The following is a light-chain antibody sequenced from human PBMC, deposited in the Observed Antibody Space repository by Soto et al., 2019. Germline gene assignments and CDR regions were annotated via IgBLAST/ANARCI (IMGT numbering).Light chain of an antibody. Sequence: DIQMTQSPSSLSASVGDRVTITCQASQDISNYLNWYQQKPGKAPKILIYDVSVLEAGVPSRFSGGGSGTHFSLTISSLQAGDAATYYCQRFDNLPLSFAGGTTVEIK. V-gene: IGKV1-33*01. CDR2: DVS. CDR3: QRFDNLPLS. J-gene: IGKJ4*01. CDR1: QDISNY.